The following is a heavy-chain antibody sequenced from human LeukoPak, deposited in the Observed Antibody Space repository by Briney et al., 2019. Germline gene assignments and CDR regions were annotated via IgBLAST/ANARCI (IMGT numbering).Heavy chain of an antibody. D-gene: IGHD4/OR15-4a*01. CDR1: GYIFTSYY. J-gene: IGHJ4*02. CDR3: ARDDYGLPTDY. Sequence: GASVKVSCKASGYIFTSYYMHWVRQAPGQGLEWMGIINPSGGSTSYAQKFQGRVTMTRDTSTSTVYMELSSLRSEDTAVYYCARDDYGLPTDYWGQGTLVTVSS. V-gene: IGHV1-46*01. CDR2: INPSGGST.